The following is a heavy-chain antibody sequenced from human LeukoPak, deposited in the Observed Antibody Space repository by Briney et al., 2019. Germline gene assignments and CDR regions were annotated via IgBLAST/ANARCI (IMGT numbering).Heavy chain of an antibody. CDR3: ARDRSPQGVIITRSYGMDV. J-gene: IGHJ6*02. D-gene: IGHD3-10*01. CDR1: GFTFSSYS. CDR2: ISSSSSYI. V-gene: IGHV3-21*01. Sequence: PGGSLRLSCAASGFTFSSYSMNWVRQAPGKGLEWVSSISSSSSYIYYADSVKGRFTISRDNAKNSLYLQMNSLRAEDTAVYYCARDRSPQGVIITRSYGMDVWGQGTTVTVSS.